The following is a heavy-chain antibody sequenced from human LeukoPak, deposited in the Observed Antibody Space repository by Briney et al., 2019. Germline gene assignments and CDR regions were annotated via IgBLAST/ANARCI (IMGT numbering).Heavy chain of an antibody. CDR1: GGSISSGGYS. CDR2: IYHSGST. Sequence: PSETLSLTCAVSGGSISSGGYSWSWIRQPPGKGLEWIGYIYHSGSTYYNPSLKSRVTISVDRSKNQFSLKLSSVTAADTAVYYCARGVGLLWFGSRGPGAFDIWGQGTMVTVSS. D-gene: IGHD3-10*01. J-gene: IGHJ3*02. V-gene: IGHV4-30-2*01. CDR3: ARGVGLLWFGSRGPGAFDI.